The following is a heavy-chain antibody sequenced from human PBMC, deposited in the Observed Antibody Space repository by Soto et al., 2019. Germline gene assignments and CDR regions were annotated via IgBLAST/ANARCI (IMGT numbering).Heavy chain of an antibody. CDR2: IYYSGST. Sequence: PSETLSLTCTVSGGSISSSSYYWGWIRQPPGKGLEWIGSIYYSGSTYYNPSLKSRVTISVDTSKNQFSLKLSSVTAADTAVYYCARIAIGLELPYYYYYMDVWGKGTTVTV. CDR1: GGSISSSSYY. V-gene: IGHV4-39*01. CDR3: ARIAIGLELPYYYYYMDV. D-gene: IGHD1-7*01. J-gene: IGHJ6*03.